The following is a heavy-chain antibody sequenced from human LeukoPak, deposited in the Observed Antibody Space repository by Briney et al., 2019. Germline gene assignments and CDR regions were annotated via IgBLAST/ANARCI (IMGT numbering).Heavy chain of an antibody. D-gene: IGHD3-3*01. CDR2: IYHSGST. V-gene: IGHV4-38-2*02. CDR1: GYSISSGYY. J-gene: IGHJ4*02. Sequence: ASETLSLTCAVSGYSISSGYYWGWIRQPPGKGLEWIGSIYHSGSTYYNPSLKSRVTMSVDTSKNQFSLKLSSVTAADTAVYYCARDFWSGYSISFDYWSQGTLVTVSS. CDR3: ARDFWSGYSISFDY.